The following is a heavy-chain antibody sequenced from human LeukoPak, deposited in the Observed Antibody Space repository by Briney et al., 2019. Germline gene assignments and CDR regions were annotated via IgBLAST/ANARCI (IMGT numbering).Heavy chain of an antibody. D-gene: IGHD3-10*01. CDR1: GYTFTSYA. CDR3: ARGVWVRGVIYRPQHWATKNWFDP. Sequence: ASVKVSCKASGYTFTSYAMHWVRQSPGQGLEWMGWINPNSGGTSYAQKFQGWVTMTRDTSISTAYMELSRLRSDDTAVYYCARGVWVRGVIYRPQHWATKNWFDPWGQGTLVTVSS. V-gene: IGHV1-2*04. J-gene: IGHJ5*02. CDR2: INPNSGGT.